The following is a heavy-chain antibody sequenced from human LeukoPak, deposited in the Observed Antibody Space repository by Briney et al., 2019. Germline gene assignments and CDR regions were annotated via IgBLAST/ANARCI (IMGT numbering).Heavy chain of an antibody. J-gene: IGHJ4*02. CDR2: FYNGEST. CDR3: ARRFGELWGPYYFDY. CDR1: GDSITSFSYY. Sequence: SETLSLTCTVSGDSITSFSYYWGWIRQPPGKGLEFIGIFYNGESTYYNVSLTSRVDISADTSKKQFSLKLKSVTAADTAVYYCARRFGELWGPYYFDYWGQGTLVTVSS. V-gene: IGHV4-39*07. D-gene: IGHD3-10*01.